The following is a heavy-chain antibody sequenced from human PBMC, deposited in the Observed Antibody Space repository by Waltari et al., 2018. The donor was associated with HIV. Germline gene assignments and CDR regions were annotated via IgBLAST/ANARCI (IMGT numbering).Heavy chain of an antibody. Sequence: EVQLVQSGGGLVQPGGSLTVACAASGFSFNTYWMSWIRQAPGKGLEGVANIKGDGREKYYVDSLEGRFTISRDNAENSVYLQMNSLGAEDTAVYYCARFFLGRPELDFDYWGQGTLVTVSS. CDR3: ARFFLGRPELDFDY. J-gene: IGHJ4*02. CDR1: GFSFNTYW. V-gene: IGHV3-7*02. D-gene: IGHD1-7*01. CDR2: IKGDGREK.